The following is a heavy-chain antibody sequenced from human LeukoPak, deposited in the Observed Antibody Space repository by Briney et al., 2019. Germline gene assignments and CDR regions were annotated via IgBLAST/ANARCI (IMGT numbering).Heavy chain of an antibody. CDR1: GFTFSSYA. CDR3: ARDVDIVATNTLNY. D-gene: IGHD5-12*01. CDR2: ISYDGSNK. J-gene: IGHJ4*02. Sequence: GRSLRVSCAASGFTFSSYAMHCVRQAPGKGLEWVALISYDGSNKYYADSVKGRFTISRDNSKNTLYLQMNSLRAEDTAVYYCARDVDIVATNTLNYWGQGTLVTVSS. V-gene: IGHV3-30-3*01.